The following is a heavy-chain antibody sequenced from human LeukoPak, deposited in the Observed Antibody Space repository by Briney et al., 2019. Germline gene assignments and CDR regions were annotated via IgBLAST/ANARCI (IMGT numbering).Heavy chain of an antibody. Sequence: GGSLRLSCAASGFTFSSYGMHWVRQAPGKGLEGVAVIWYDGSNKYYADSVKGRFTISRDNSKNTLYLQMNSLRAEDTAVYYCARDVNSGSYPDYWGQGTLVTVSS. D-gene: IGHD1-26*01. V-gene: IGHV3-33*01. CDR3: ARDVNSGSYPDY. J-gene: IGHJ4*02. CDR1: GFTFSSYG. CDR2: IWYDGSNK.